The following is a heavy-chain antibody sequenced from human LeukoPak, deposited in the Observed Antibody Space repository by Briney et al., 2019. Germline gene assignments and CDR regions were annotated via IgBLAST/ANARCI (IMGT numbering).Heavy chain of an antibody. CDR2: ISYDGSNK. Sequence: GGSLKLSCAASGFTFSSYAMHWVRQAPGKGLEWVAVISYDGSNKYYADSVKGRFTISRDNSKNTLYLQMNSLRAEDTAVYYCAKSLDIWDQGTMVTVSS. CDR3: AKSLDI. J-gene: IGHJ3*02. CDR1: GFTFSSYA. V-gene: IGHV3-30*18.